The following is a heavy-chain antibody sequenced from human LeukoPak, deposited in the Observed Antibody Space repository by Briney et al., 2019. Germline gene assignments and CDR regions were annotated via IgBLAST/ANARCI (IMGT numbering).Heavy chain of an antibody. J-gene: IGHJ6*03. Sequence: SETLSLTCTVSGGSISNNSYYWGWIRQPPGKGLEWIGSIYYSGSIYYNPSLESRVTISVDTSKTQFSLRLYSVTAADTAVYYCARLSIAARPVAPGDYYMDVWGKGTTVTVSS. V-gene: IGHV4-39*07. CDR3: ARLSIAARPVAPGDYYMDV. D-gene: IGHD6-6*01. CDR2: IYYSGSI. CDR1: GGSISNNSYY.